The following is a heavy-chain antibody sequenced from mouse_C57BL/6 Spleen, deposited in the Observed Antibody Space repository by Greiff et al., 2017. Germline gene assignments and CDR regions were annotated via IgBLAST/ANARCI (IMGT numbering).Heavy chain of an antibody. CDR3: ARSGGNSAWFAY. J-gene: IGHJ3*01. V-gene: IGHV1-66*01. CDR2: IYPGSGNT. Sequence: QVQLQQSGPELVKPGASVKISCKASGYSFTSYYIHWVKQRPGQGLEWIGWIYPGSGNTTYTEKFKGKATLTADTSSSTAYMQLSSLTSEDSAVYYCARSGGNSAWFAYWGQGTLVTVSA. CDR1: GYSFTSYY. D-gene: IGHD2-1*01.